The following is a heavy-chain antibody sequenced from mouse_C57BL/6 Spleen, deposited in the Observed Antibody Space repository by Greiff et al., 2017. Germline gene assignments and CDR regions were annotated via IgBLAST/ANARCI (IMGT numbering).Heavy chain of an antibody. D-gene: IGHD2-3*01. V-gene: IGHV1-15*01. CDR2: IDPETGGT. CDR1: GYTFTDYD. Sequence: QVQLQQSGAELVRPGASVTLSCKASGYTFTDYDMHWVKQTPVHGLEWIGAIDPETGGTAYNQKFKGKAILTADKSSSTAYMELRSLTSEDSAVYYCTRSGDGSWYFDVWGTGTTVTVSS. CDR3: TRSGDGSWYFDV. J-gene: IGHJ1*03.